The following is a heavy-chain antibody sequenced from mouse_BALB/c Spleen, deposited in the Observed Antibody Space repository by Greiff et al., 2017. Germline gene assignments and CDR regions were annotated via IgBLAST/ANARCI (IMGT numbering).Heavy chain of an antibody. CDR1: GYSFTDYN. CDR2: IDPYNGGT. Sequence: EVKMMESGPEWVKTGASVKVSCKASGYSFTDYNMYWVKQSHGKSLEWIGYIDPYNGGTSYNQKFKGKATLTVDKSSSTAFMHLNSLTSEDSAVYYCARRDYDGYTIYYCGQGTSVTVSS. D-gene: IGHD2-4*01. CDR3: ARRDYDGYTIYY. V-gene: IGHV1S135*01. J-gene: IGHJ4*01.